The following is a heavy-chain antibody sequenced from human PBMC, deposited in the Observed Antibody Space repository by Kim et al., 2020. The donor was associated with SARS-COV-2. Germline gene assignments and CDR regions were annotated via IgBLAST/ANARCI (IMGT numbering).Heavy chain of an antibody. J-gene: IGHJ4*02. D-gene: IGHD1-26*01. CDR3: VRGCVGATNYFEY. Sequence: GGSLRLSCAASGFTFSSDVMHWGRQAPGKGLELVAVISEYGSNKDYADSVKGRVTISRDNSKNSMYMQMNSLRAEHAAVYYCVRGCVGATNYFEYWGQGTLVNVAS. CDR1: GFTFSSDV. V-gene: IGHV3-30*04. CDR2: ISEYGSNK.